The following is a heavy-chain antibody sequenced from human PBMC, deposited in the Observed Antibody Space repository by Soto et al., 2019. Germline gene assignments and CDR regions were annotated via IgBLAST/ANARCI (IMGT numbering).Heavy chain of an antibody. V-gene: IGHV3-30*18. CDR3: AKSQAQVVAFDI. CDR2: ISYDGSNK. Sequence: GGSLRLSCAASGFTFSSYGMHWVRQAPGKGLEWVAVISYDGSNKYYADSVKGRFTISRDNSKNSLYLQMNSLRAGDTAVYYCAKSQAQVVAFDIWGQGTMVTVSS. CDR1: GFTFSSYG. J-gene: IGHJ3*02. D-gene: IGHD2-15*01.